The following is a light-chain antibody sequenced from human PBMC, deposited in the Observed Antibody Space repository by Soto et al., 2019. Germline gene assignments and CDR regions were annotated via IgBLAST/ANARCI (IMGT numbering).Light chain of an antibody. V-gene: IGKV1-5*01. J-gene: IGKJ5*01. CDR1: QSASTF. CDR3: QQLNSYPSIT. CDR2: DAS. Sequence: GDRVTITCRASQSASTFLAWYQQKPGQAPKLLIYDASTLQSGVPSRFSASGSGTEFALTISGLQPEDFATYYCQQLNSYPSITFGQGTRLEIK.